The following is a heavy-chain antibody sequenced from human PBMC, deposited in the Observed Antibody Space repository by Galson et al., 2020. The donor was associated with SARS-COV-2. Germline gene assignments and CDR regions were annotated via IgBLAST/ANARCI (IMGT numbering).Heavy chain of an antibody. CDR2: IGAYNGNT. V-gene: IGHV1-18*01. D-gene: IGHD1-26*01. CDR3: ARVVGATPSDY. CDR1: GYTFTTYG. J-gene: IGHJ4*02. Sequence: ASVKVSCKASGYTFTTYGFIWVRQAPGQGLEWMGWIGAYNGNTNYPQRLQGRVTMTTDTSTSTAYMELTSLRSDDTAVYYCARVVGATPSDYWGQGTLVTVSS.